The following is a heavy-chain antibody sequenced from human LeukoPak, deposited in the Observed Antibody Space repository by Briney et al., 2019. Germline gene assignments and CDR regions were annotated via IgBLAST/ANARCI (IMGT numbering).Heavy chain of an antibody. CDR2: INSDGSST. Sequence: GGSLRLSCAASGFTFSSDWMHWVRQAPGKGLVWVSRINSDGSSTTYADSVKGRFTISRDNAKNTLYLQMNSLRAEDTALYYCAKDSGGWFDPWGQGTLVTVSS. V-gene: IGHV3-74*01. CDR1: GFTFSSDW. CDR3: AKDSGGWFDP. J-gene: IGHJ5*02. D-gene: IGHD1-26*01.